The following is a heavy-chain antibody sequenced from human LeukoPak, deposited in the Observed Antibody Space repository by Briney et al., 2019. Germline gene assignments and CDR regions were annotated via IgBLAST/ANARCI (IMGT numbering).Heavy chain of an antibody. CDR1: GYTFTGYY. CDR3: AKGRVVAGTKSLTYHWFDP. CDR2: INPNSGGA. Sequence: ASVKVSCKASGYTFTGYYIYWVRQAPGQGLEWMGWINPNSGGAKYAQKFQGRISMTRDTSISAAYMGLSRLTSDDTAVYYCAKGRVVAGTKSLTYHWFDPWGQGTLVTVSS. J-gene: IGHJ5*02. V-gene: IGHV1-2*02. D-gene: IGHD6-19*01.